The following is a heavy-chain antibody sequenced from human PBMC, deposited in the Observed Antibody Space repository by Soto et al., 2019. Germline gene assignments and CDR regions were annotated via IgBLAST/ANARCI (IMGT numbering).Heavy chain of an antibody. D-gene: IGHD2-15*01. CDR3: ARGGDVVSWRAFDI. J-gene: IGHJ3*02. V-gene: IGHV4-31*03. CDR2: IYYSGST. Sequence: QVQLQESGPGLVKPSQTLSLTCTVSGGSISSGGYYWSWIRQHPGKGLEWIGYIYYSGSTYYNPSLRSRVTXXVXAXXNQFSRKLSFVTAADTAVYYCARGGDVVSWRAFDIWGQGTMVTVSS. CDR1: GGSISSGGYY.